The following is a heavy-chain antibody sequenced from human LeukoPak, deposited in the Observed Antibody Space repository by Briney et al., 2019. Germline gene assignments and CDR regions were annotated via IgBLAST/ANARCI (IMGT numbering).Heavy chain of an antibody. D-gene: IGHD3-22*01. V-gene: IGHV4-61*01. CDR2: IYCSGST. CDR3: ARVSSGTYYGMDV. Sequence: SETLSLTCTVSGGSISSTSYYWSWIRQPPGKGLEWIGYIYCSGSTNYNPSLKSRVTISVDTSKNQFSLKLSSVTAADTAVYYCARVSSGTYYGMDVWGQGTTVTVSS. CDR1: GGSISSTSYY. J-gene: IGHJ6*02.